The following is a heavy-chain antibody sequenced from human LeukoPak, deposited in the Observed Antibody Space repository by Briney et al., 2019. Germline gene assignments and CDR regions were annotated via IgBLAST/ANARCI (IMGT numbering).Heavy chain of an antibody. CDR2: IHHTESA. CDR3: ARVPYYDFVTGYRNFYSYYMDV. V-gene: IGHV4-34*01. D-gene: IGHD3-9*01. J-gene: IGHJ6*03. Sequence: PGGSLRLSCAASGFTFSDYYMSWIRQPPGKGLEGIGNIHHTESAYYSPPHASRASISVDTSNNQFSLRLTSVTAADTAVYYCARVPYYDFVTGYRNFYSYYMDVWGKGTTVTVSS. CDR1: GFTFSDYY.